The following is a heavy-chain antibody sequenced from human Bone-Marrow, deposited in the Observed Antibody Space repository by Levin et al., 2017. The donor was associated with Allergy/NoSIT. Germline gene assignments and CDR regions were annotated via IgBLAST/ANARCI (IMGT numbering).Heavy chain of an antibody. V-gene: IGHV3-30*03. Sequence: PGESLKISCAASGFNFEVYGIHWVRQAPGKGLEWVSIISYDGSEKYFADSVKGRFTISRDNAKNTVSLQMNSLRNEDTALYYCVRNSASTLGWGMDVWGQGTMVTVSS. D-gene: IGHD3-10*01. CDR3: VRNSASTLGWGMDV. CDR2: ISYDGSEK. J-gene: IGHJ6*02. CDR1: GFNFEVYG.